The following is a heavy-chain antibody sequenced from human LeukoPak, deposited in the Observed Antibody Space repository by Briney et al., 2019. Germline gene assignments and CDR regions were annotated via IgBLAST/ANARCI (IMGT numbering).Heavy chain of an antibody. D-gene: IGHD1-26*01. CDR2: IKQGGSEK. CDR3: ARDLSGSYYLMEY. CDR1: GFTFSSYW. Sequence: GGSLRLSCAASGFTFSSYWMAWVRQAPGKGLEWVANIKQGGSEKYYVDSVKGRFTISRDNAKNSLYLQMNSLRAEDTAVYYCARDLSGSYYLMEYWGQGTLVTVSS. V-gene: IGHV3-7*01. J-gene: IGHJ4*02.